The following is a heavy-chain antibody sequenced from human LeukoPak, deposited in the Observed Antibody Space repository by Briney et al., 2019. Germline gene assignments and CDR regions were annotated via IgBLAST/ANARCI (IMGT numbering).Heavy chain of an antibody. CDR1: GYSISSGYY. Sequence: PSETLSLTCTVSGYSISSGYYWGWIRQPPGNGLEWIGSIYHSGSTYYNPSLKSRVTISVDTSKNQFSLKLSSVTAADTTVYYCARDPTAENWFDPWGQGTLVTVSS. V-gene: IGHV4-38-2*02. J-gene: IGHJ5*02. CDR3: ARDPTAENWFDP. CDR2: IYHSGST. D-gene: IGHD4-11*01.